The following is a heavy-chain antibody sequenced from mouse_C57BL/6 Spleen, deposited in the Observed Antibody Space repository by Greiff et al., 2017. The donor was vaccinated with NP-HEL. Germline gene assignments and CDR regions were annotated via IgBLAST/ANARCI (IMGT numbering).Heavy chain of an antibody. Sequence: QVQLQQPGAELVKPGASVKMSCKASGYTFTSYWITWVKQRPGQGLEWIGDIYPGSGSTNYNEKFKSKATLTVDTSSRTAYMQLSSLTSEDSAVYYCARGYYGSSWGFAYWGQGTLVTVSA. V-gene: IGHV1-55*01. CDR1: GYTFTSYW. CDR3: ARGYYGSSWGFAY. CDR2: IYPGSGST. D-gene: IGHD1-1*01. J-gene: IGHJ3*01.